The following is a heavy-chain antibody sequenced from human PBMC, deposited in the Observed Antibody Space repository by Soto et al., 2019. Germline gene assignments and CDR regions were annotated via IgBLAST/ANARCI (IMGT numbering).Heavy chain of an antibody. CDR3: ARGGFYDSSGARNYYYYGMNV. D-gene: IGHD3-22*01. Sequence: QVQLVQSGAEVKKPGASVKVSCKASGYTFTSYGINWVRQAPGQVLEWLGWISAYDGYTNYAQILQGRVSMTTDTSTKTAYMELRSLRSDDTAMYYCARGGFYDSSGARNYYYYGMNVWGQGTTVTVSS. CDR1: GYTFTSYG. CDR2: ISAYDGYT. V-gene: IGHV1-18*01. J-gene: IGHJ6*02.